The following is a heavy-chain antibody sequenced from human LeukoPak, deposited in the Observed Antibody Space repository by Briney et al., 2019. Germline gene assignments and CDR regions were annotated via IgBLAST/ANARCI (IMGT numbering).Heavy chain of an antibody. CDR1: GFTFGNYW. V-gene: IGHV3-74*01. J-gene: IGHJ4*02. CDR2: ISDDGSSA. Sequence: QSGGSLRLSCAASGFTFGNYWMHWVRQAPGKGLLWVSRISDDGSSANYADSVQGRFTISRDNAKNTVYLQMHSLRAEDTAVYYCVSGYCSSTTCYREAYWGQGTLVTVSS. CDR3: VSGYCSSTTCYREAY. D-gene: IGHD2-2*03.